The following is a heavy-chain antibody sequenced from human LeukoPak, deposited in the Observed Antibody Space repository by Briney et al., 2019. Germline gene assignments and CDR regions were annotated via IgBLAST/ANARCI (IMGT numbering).Heavy chain of an antibody. Sequence: SETLSLTCTVSGGSISSYYWSWIRQPPGKGLEWIGYIYYSGSTNYNPPLKSRVTISVDTSKNQFSLKLSSVTAADTAVYYCAGAYCSSTSCYTGGFDYWGQGTLVTVSS. D-gene: IGHD2-2*01. CDR2: IYYSGST. V-gene: IGHV4-59*01. CDR1: GGSISSYY. CDR3: AGAYCSSTSCYTGGFDY. J-gene: IGHJ4*02.